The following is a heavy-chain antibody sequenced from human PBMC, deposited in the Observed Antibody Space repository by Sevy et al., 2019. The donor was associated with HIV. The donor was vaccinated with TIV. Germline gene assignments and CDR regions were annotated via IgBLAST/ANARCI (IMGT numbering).Heavy chain of an antibody. CDR1: GGSFSTSYY. J-gene: IGHJ4*02. CDR3: ANMGRGYYFYFEL. CDR2: IHYSGST. Sequence: SDTLSLTCTVSGGSFSTSYYWGWVRQPPGKGPEWIGCIHYSGSTYYNPSLKSRVSISVDTSKNSFSLKLSSVTAADTAVYYCANMGRGYYFYFELWGQGTLVTVSS. V-gene: IGHV4-39*02. D-gene: IGHD3-3*01.